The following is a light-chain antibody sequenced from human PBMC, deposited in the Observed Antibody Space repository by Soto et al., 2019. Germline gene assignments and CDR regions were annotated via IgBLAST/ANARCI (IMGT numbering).Light chain of an antibody. CDR3: QQYNNWPPWT. J-gene: IGKJ1*01. Sequence: AIQMTQSPSSLSASVGDRVTITCRASQGIRNDLGWYQQKPGKAPKLLIYAASSLQSGVPSRFSGSGSGTDFTLTISSLQPEDFAVYYCQQYNNWPPWTFGQGTKVDIK. V-gene: IGKV1-6*01. CDR2: AAS. CDR1: QGIRND.